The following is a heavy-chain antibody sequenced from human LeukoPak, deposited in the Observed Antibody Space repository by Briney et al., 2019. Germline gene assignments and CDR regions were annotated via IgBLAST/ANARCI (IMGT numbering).Heavy chain of an antibody. CDR3: ARLGYCSSTSCYSDY. D-gene: IGHD2-2*01. CDR1: GFTFSNYS. V-gene: IGHV3-21*01. J-gene: IGHJ4*02. CDR2: ISSSSSYI. Sequence: GGSLRLSCAASGFTFSNYSMNWVRQAPGKGLEWVSSISSSSSYIYYADSVKGRFTISRDNAKNSLYLQTNSLRAEDTAVYYCARLGYCSSTSCYSDYWGQGTLVTVSS.